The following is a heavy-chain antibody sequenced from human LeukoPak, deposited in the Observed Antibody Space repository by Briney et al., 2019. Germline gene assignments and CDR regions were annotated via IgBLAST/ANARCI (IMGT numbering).Heavy chain of an antibody. CDR1: GFTVSSNY. CDR2: IYSGGST. J-gene: IGHJ3*02. D-gene: IGHD3-22*01. Sequence: GGSLRLSCAASGFTVSSNYMSWVRQAPGKGLEWVSVIYSGGSTYYADSVKGRFTISRDNSKNTLYLQMNSPRAEDTAVYYCAREDYYDSSGYYYSPGAFDIWGQGTMVTVSS. CDR3: AREDYYDSSGYYYSPGAFDI. V-gene: IGHV3-53*01.